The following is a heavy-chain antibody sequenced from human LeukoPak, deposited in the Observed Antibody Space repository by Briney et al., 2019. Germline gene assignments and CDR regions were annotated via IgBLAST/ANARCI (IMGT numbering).Heavy chain of an antibody. CDR3: ARHYPEGGYNYVDY. J-gene: IGHJ4*02. V-gene: IGHV5-51*01. CDR2: IYPGDPDP. Sequence: GESLKISCKGSGYIFNSYWIGWVRQMPGKGLEWMEIIYPGDPDPSYSPSFQGQVTISADKSISTAYLQWSSLKASDTAMYYCARHYPEGGYNYVDYWGQGTLITVSS. CDR1: GYIFNSYW. D-gene: IGHD5-24*01.